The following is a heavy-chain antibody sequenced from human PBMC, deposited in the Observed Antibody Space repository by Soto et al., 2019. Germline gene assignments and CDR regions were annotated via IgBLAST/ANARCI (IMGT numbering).Heavy chain of an antibody. CDR2: IYYSGST. V-gene: IGHV4-59*01. Sequence: PSETLSLTCTVSGGSISGYYWKWIRQPPGKGLEWIGYIYYSGSTNYNPSLKSRVTMSVDASKNQFSLKLSSVTAADTAVYYCARETPGAGRLDYWGQGALVTVSS. CDR3: ARETPGAGRLDY. CDR1: GGSISGYY. D-gene: IGHD6-19*01. J-gene: IGHJ4*02.